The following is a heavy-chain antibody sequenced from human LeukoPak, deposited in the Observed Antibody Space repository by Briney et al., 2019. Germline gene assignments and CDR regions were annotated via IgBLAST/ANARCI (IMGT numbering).Heavy chain of an antibody. D-gene: IGHD1-26*01. V-gene: IGHV3-21*01. CDR3: ARGLVGATSKNWFDY. CDR2: ISSSSSYI. Sequence: GGSLRDSRTDSGFTSSTYSVNWVCQAPGKGLEWVSSISSSSSYIYYADSVKGRFTISRDNAENSLYLQMNSLTAEDTAVYYCARGLVGATSKNWFDYWGQGTLVTVSS. CDR1: GFTSSTYS. J-gene: IGHJ4*02.